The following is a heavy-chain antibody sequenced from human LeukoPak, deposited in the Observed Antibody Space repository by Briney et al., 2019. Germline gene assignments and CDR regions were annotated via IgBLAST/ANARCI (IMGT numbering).Heavy chain of an antibody. CDR1: GFTFSSYA. Sequence: PGGSLRLSCAASGFTFSSYAMHWVRQAPGKGLEWVAVISYDGSNKYYADSVKGRFTISRDNSKNTLYLQMNSLRAEDTAVYYCARGGYNGYEGLDYWGQGTLVTVSS. V-gene: IGHV3-30-3*01. CDR2: ISYDGSNK. J-gene: IGHJ4*02. D-gene: IGHD5-12*01. CDR3: ARGGYNGYEGLDY.